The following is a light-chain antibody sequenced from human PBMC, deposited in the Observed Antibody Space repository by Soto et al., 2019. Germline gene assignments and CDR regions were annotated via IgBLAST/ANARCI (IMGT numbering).Light chain of an antibody. CDR3: QTWGTGIHV. J-gene: IGLJ1*01. CDR1: SGHSSYA. V-gene: IGLV4-69*01. Sequence: QSVLTQSPSASASLGASVKLTCTLSSGHSSYAIAWHQQQQEKGPRYLMKVDSDGSHSKGDGIPDRFLGSSSGAERYLTISSLQSEDEADYYCQTWGTGIHVFGTGTKVTVL. CDR2: VDSDGSH.